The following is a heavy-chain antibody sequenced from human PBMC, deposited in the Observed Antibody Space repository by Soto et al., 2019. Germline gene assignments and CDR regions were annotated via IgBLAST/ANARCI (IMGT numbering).Heavy chain of an antibody. Sequence: QVQLVQSGAEVKKPGSSVKVSCKASGGNFSSYTISWVRQAPGQGLEWKGRIIPILGIANYAQKFQGRVTITADKSTSTAYMELSSLRSEDTAVYYCVKGSAISSSIDIWGQGTMVTVSS. CDR3: VKGSAISSSIDI. V-gene: IGHV1-69*02. J-gene: IGHJ3*02. CDR1: GGNFSSYT. CDR2: IIPILGIA. D-gene: IGHD1-26*01.